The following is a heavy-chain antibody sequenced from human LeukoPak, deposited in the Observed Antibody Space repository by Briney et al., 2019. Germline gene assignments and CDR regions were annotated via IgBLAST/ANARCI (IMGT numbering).Heavy chain of an antibody. CDR3: AREVLRGYSYP. J-gene: IGHJ5*02. Sequence: ASVKVSCNASGCTFTVYCMHWERQAPGQGLEWMGWINPNSGGTNYAQKFQGRVTMTRDTSISTAYMELSRLRSDDAAVYYCAREVLRGYSYPWGQGTLVTVSS. CDR2: INPNSGGT. V-gene: IGHV1-2*02. CDR1: GCTFTVYC. D-gene: IGHD5-18*01.